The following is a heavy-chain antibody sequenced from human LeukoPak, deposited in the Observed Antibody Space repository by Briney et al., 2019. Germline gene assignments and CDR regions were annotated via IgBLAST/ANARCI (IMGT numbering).Heavy chain of an antibody. CDR3: ARVYPLGQLVPNYFDY. D-gene: IGHD6-6*01. CDR1: GGSISSGSYY. V-gene: IGHV4-39*07. Sequence: PSETLSLTCTVSGGSISSGSYYWNWIRQPPGKGLEWIGSIYHSGSTYQNPSLKSRVTMSVDTSKNQFSLKLNSVTAADTAVYYCARVYPLGQLVPNYFDYWGQGTQVTVSS. CDR2: IYHSGST. J-gene: IGHJ4*02.